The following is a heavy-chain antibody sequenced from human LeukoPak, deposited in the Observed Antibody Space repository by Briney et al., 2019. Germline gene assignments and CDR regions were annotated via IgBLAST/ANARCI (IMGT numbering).Heavy chain of an antibody. CDR3: ARDSDSSGWLDYYMDV. CDR2: ISSSGDRT. D-gene: IGHD6-19*01. V-gene: IGHV3-23*01. J-gene: IGHJ6*03. CDR1: GFTFSNYA. Sequence: GGSLRLSCAASGFTFSNYAMSWVRQAPGRGPEWVSAISSSGDRTYYADSVKGRFTISRDNAKNSLYLQMNSLRAEDTAVYYCARDSDSSGWLDYYMDVWGKGTTVTISS.